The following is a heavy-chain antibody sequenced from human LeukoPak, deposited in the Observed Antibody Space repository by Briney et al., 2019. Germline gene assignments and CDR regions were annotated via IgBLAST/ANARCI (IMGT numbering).Heavy chain of an antibody. CDR2: VYYSGST. Sequence: SETLSLTCTVSGGSVSSSSYYWGWIRQPPGKGLEWIGSVYYSGSTYYNPSLKSRVTISVDTSKNQFSLKMSSVTAADTTLFYCARHRGGSSPSVFDSWGQGTLVTVSS. CDR3: ARHRGGSSPSVFDS. D-gene: IGHD2-15*01. V-gene: IGHV4-39*01. CDR1: GGSVSSSSYY. J-gene: IGHJ4*02.